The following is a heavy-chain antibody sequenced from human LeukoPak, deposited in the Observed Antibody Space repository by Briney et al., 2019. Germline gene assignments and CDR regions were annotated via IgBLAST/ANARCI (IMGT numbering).Heavy chain of an antibody. CDR3: ARALVRGVIPDGADY. J-gene: IGHJ4*02. CDR1: GFTFSSYA. Sequence: PGRSLRLSCAASGFTFSSYAMHWVRQAPGKGLKWVAVISYDGSNKYYADSVKGRFTISRDNSKNTLYLQMNSLRAEDTAVYYCARALVRGVIPDGADYWGQGTLVTVSS. CDR2: ISYDGSNK. V-gene: IGHV3-30*01. D-gene: IGHD3-10*01.